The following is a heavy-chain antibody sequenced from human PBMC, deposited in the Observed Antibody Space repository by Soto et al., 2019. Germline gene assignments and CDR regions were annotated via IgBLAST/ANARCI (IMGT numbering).Heavy chain of an antibody. CDR1: GYTFTSYY. D-gene: IGHD3-10*01. CDR3: ASIDPYYYGSGSRGYFDL. V-gene: IGHV1-46*03. CDR2: INPSGGST. Sequence: GASVKVSCKASGYTFTSYYMHWVRQAPGQGLEWMGIINPSGGSTSYAQKFQGRVTMTRDTSTSTVYMELNSLRSEDTAVYYCASIDPYYYGSGSRGYFDLWGRGTLVTVSS. J-gene: IGHJ2*01.